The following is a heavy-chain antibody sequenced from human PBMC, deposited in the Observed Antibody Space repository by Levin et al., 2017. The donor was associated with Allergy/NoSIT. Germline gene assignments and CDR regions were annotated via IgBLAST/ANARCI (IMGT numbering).Heavy chain of an antibody. CDR2: IHTDTSVT. Sequence: GESLKISCAASGFTFSSYYMHWVRQAPGKGLAWVSNIHTDTSVTNYADSVKGRFTVSRDNAKNTLYLQMNSLRAEDTAVYYCARGGCSATSCLDYWGQGTLVTVSS. CDR1: GFTFSSYY. CDR3: ARGGCSATSCLDY. J-gene: IGHJ4*02. D-gene: IGHD2-15*01. V-gene: IGHV3-74*01.